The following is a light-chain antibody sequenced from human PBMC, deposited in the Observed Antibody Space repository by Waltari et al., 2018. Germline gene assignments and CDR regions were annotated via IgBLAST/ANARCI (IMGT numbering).Light chain of an antibody. V-gene: IGLV7-43*01. CDR2: CTD. J-gene: IGLJ1*01. Sequence: QTVVTQEPSLTVSPGGTVTRTCASSTGAVTSGHYPHCFQQKPGQAPRTLSYCTDNKHSWTPARFSGSLLGDKAALTLSGVQPEDEAEYYCLLYYGGAQPSYVFGTGTKVTVL. CDR1: TGAVTSGHY. CDR3: LLYYGGAQPSYV.